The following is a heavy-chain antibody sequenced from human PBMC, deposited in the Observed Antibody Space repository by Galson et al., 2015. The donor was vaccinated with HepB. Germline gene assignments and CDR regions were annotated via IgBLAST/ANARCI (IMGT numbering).Heavy chain of an antibody. CDR2: IDWDDDK. J-gene: IGHJ6*02. V-gene: IGHV2-70*11. CDR1: GFSLSTSGMC. Sequence: PALVKPTQTLTLTCTFSGFSLSTSGMCVSWIRQPPGKALEWLARIDWDDDKYYSTSLKTRLTISKDTSKNQVVLTMTNMDPVDTATYYCARTHFWSGSGGFGMDVWGQGATVTVSS. D-gene: IGHD3-3*01. CDR3: ARTHFWSGSGGFGMDV.